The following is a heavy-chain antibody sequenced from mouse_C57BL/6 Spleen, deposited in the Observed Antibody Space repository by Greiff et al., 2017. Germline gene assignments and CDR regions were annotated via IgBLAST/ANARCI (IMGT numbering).Heavy chain of an antibody. D-gene: IGHD3-1*01. CDR2: IRLKSDNYAT. J-gene: IGHJ3*01. CDR3: TVRDVGFAY. Sequence: EVKLEESGGGLVQPGGSMKLSCVASGFTFSNYWMNWVRQSPEKGLEWVAQIRLKSDNYATHYAESVKGRFTISRDDSKSSGYLQMNNLRAEDTGIYYCTVRDVGFAYWGQGTLVTVSA. V-gene: IGHV6-3*01. CDR1: GFTFSNYW.